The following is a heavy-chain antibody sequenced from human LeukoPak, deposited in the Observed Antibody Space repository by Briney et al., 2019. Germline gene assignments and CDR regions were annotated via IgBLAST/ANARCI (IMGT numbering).Heavy chain of an antibody. CDR3: ARCTTASSGWCNWLDP. Sequence: GGSLRLSCAASGFTFDDYGMSWVRQAPGKGLEWVSGINWNGGSTGYADSVKGRFTISRDNAKNSLFLHMNSLRVEDTALYYCARCTTASSGWCNWLDPWGQGTLATVSS. J-gene: IGHJ5*02. CDR2: INWNGGST. CDR1: GFTFDDYG. D-gene: IGHD3-22*01. V-gene: IGHV3-20*04.